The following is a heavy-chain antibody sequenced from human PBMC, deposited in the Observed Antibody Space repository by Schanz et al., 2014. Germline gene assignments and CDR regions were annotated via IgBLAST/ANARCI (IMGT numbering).Heavy chain of an antibody. V-gene: IGHV3-33*08. CDR2: ISYDGSSK. Sequence: VQLLESGGGVVQPGRSLRLSCAASGITLSGYGLHWVRQAPGKGLEWVALISYDGSSKNHADSVQGRFTISRDNAKNSLCLQMNSLRADDTAVYFCARDLSSLIQGDVWGKGTTVTVSS. D-gene: IGHD2-2*01. J-gene: IGHJ6*04. CDR1: GITLSGYG. CDR3: ARDLSSLIQGDV.